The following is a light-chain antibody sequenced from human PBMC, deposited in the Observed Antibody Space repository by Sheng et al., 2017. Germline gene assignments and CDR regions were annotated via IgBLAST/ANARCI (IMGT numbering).Light chain of an antibody. J-gene: IGKJ1*01. V-gene: IGKV1-NL1*01. CDR2: GAS. CDR3: QQYYSSPWT. Sequence: DIQMTQSPSSVSASVGDRVTITCRASQVISNSLAWYQQKPGKAPKLLVYGASRLETGVPSRFSGSGSGTEYTLTLSSLQPEDFATYYCQQYYSSPWTFGQGTKVEIK. CDR1: QVISNS.